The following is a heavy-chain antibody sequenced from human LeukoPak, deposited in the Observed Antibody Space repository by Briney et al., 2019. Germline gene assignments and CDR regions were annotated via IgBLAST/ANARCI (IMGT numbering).Heavy chain of an antibody. CDR3: ARGYDSSGYLDY. J-gene: IGHJ4*02. D-gene: IGHD3-22*01. V-gene: IGHV3-30*04. CDR2: ISYDGSNK. Sequence: GGSLRLSCAASGFTLSSYAMHWVRQAPGKGLEWVAVISYDGSNKYYADSVEGRFTISRDNSKNTLYLQMNSLRAEDTAVYYCARGYDSSGYLDYWGQGTLVTVSS. CDR1: GFTLSSYA.